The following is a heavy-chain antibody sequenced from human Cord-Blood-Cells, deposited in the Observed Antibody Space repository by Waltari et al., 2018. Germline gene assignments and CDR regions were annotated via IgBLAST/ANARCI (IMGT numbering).Heavy chain of an antibody. V-gene: IGHV4-39*01. D-gene: IGHD2-2*01. CDR2: IYYSGRT. CDR1: GGSISSSSYY. CDR3: ARRERRAVVVPAARSGFDY. Sequence: QLQLQESGPGLVKPSETLSLTCTVSGGSISSSSYYWGWSRQPPGKGLEWIGSIYYSGRTYYYPSLKSRVTISVDTSKNQFSLKLSSVTAADTAVYYCARRERRAVVVPAARSGFDYWGQGTLVTVSS. J-gene: IGHJ4*02.